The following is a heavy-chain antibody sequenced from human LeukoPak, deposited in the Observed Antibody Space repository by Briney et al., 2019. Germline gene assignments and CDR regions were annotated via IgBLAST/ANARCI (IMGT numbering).Heavy chain of an antibody. D-gene: IGHD3-22*01. CDR3: ARALRYDDSSGYYAY. Sequence: ASVKVSCKASGYTFSGHYMHWVRQAPGQGLEWMGWINPNSGATNYAQTLQGRVTMTRDTSISIVYMELSRLRTDDTAVYYCARALRYDDSSGYYAYWGQGTLVTVSS. J-gene: IGHJ4*02. CDR2: INPNSGAT. V-gene: IGHV1-2*02. CDR1: GYTFSGHY.